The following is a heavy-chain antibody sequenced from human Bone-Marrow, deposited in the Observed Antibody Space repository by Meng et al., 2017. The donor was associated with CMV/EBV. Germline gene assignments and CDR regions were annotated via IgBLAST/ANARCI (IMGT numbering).Heavy chain of an antibody. D-gene: IGHD3-3*01. CDR2: INSDGSST. Sequence: LSLTCAASGFTFSSYWMHWVRQAPGKGLVWVSRINSDGSSTSYADSVKGRFTISRDNAKNTLYLQMNSLRAEDTAVYYCARGVRFHPHDYWGQGTLVTVSS. CDR3: ARGVRFHPHDY. CDR1: GFTFSSYW. J-gene: IGHJ4*02. V-gene: IGHV3-74*01.